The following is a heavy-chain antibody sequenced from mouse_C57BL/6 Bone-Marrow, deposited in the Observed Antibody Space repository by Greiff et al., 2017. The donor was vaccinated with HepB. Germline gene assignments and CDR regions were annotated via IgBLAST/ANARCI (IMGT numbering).Heavy chain of an antibody. D-gene: IGHD2-3*01. CDR3: TPDGYSYFDV. Sequence: DVMLVESGGGLVQPGGSMKLSCVASGFTFSNYWMNWVRQSPEKGLEWVAQIRLKSDNYATHYAESVKGRFTISRDDSKSSVYLQMNNLRAEDTGIYYCTPDGYSYFDVWGTGTTVTVSS. CDR1: GFTFSNYW. CDR2: IRLKSDNYAT. J-gene: IGHJ1*03. V-gene: IGHV6-3*01.